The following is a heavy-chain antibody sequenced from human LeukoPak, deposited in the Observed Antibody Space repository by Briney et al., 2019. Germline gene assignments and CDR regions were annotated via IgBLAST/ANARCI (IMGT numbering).Heavy chain of an antibody. V-gene: IGHV1-69*13. Sequence: GASVKVSCKASGGTFSSYAISWVRQAPGQGLEWMGGIIPIFGTANYAQKFQGRVTITADESTSTAYMELSSLRSEDTAVYYCAAPNQIRYFDWLLRYWGQGTLVTVSS. J-gene: IGHJ4*02. CDR3: AAPNQIRYFDWLLRY. D-gene: IGHD3-9*01. CDR2: IIPIFGTA. CDR1: GGTFSSYA.